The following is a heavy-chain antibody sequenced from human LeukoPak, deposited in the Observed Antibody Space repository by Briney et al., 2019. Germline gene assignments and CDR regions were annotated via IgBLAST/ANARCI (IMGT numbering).Heavy chain of an antibody. CDR2: ISYDGNHK. Sequence: QAGRSLRLSCAASGFTFSHYAMHWVRQAPGKGLEWVAVISYDGNHKYYADSVKGRFTISRDNSKNTLYVQMNSLRAEDTAVYYCARARNGTLKYWGQGTLVTVCS. CDR1: GFTFSHYA. J-gene: IGHJ4*02. D-gene: IGHD1-26*01. V-gene: IGHV3-30*01. CDR3: ARARNGTLKY.